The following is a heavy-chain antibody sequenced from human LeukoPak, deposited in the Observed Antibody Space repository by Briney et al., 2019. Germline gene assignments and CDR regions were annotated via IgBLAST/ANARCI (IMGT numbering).Heavy chain of an antibody. D-gene: IGHD3-10*01. CDR2: IYSGGST. CDR3: ARGEADLDY. Sequence: GGSLRLSCAASGFVVSSNYMSWVRQAPGKGLEWVSDIYSGGSTKYADSVKGRFTISRDNSKNTLYLQMNSLRAGDTAVYYCARGEADLDYWGQGTLVTVSS. V-gene: IGHV3-66*02. J-gene: IGHJ4*02. CDR1: GFVVSSNY.